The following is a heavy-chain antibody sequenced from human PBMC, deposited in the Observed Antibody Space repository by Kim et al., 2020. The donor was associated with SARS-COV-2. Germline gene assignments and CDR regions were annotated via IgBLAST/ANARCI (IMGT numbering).Heavy chain of an antibody. CDR3: ASNRRKGFGYFDL. Sequence: SETLSLTCTVSGYSISSGYYWGWIRQPPGKGLEWIGSIYHSGSTYYNPSLKSRVTISVDTSKNQFSLKLSSVTAADTAVYYCASNRRKGFGYFDLWGRGTLVTVSS. CDR1: GYSISSGYY. V-gene: IGHV4-38-2*02. CDR2: IYHSGST. D-gene: IGHD2-15*01. J-gene: IGHJ2*01.